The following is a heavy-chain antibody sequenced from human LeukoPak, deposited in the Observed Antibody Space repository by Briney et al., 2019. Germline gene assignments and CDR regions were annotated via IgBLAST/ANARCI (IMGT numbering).Heavy chain of an antibody. CDR2: IYDSGST. CDR3: ARGKNPRFFGWFDP. V-gene: IGHV4-39*07. D-gene: IGHD3-3*01. Sequence: SETLSLTCTVSGGSIRSSYYYWGWIRQPPGKGLEWIGSIYDSGSTYYNPSLKSRVTISVDTSKNQFSLKLSSVTAADTAVYYCARGKNPRFFGWFDPWGQGTLVTVSS. CDR1: GGSIRSSYYY. J-gene: IGHJ5*02.